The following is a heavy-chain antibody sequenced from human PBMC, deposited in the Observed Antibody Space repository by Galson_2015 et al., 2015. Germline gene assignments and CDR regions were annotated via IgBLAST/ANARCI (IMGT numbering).Heavy chain of an antibody. CDR2: IYPGDSDT. J-gene: IGHJ3*02. CDR1: GYSFTSYW. Sequence: QSGAEVKKPGESLKISCKGSGYSFTSYWIGWVRQMPGKGLEWMGIIYPGDSDTRYSPSFQGQVTISADKSISTAYLQMNSLRVEDTAVYYCARASSSSSRAFDMWGQGTMVTVSS. D-gene: IGHD6-6*01. V-gene: IGHV5-51*03. CDR3: ARASSSSSRAFDM.